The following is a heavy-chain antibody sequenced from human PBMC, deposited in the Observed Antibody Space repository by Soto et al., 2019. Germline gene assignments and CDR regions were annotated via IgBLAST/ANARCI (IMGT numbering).Heavy chain of an antibody. V-gene: IGHV4-59*08. CDR3: AGLYPYESSGYHLNY. D-gene: IGHD3-22*01. CDR2: IYYSGST. J-gene: IGHJ4*02. CDR1: GGSISSYY. Sequence: SETLSLTCTVSGGSISSYYWSWIRQPPGKGLEWIGYIYYSGSTYYNPSLKSRVTISVDTSKNQFSLKLSSVTAADTAVYYCAGLYPYESSGYHLNYWGQGTQVTVSS.